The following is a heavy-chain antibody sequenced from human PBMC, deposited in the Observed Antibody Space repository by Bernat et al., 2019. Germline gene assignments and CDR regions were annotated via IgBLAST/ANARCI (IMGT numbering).Heavy chain of an antibody. D-gene: IGHD3-10*01. V-gene: IGHV3-66*01. CDR2: IYSGGST. CDR3: ARDRLWFGELLSTSYYYYGMDV. J-gene: IGHJ6*02. CDR1: GFTVSSNY. Sequence: EVQLVESGGGLVQPGGSLRLSCAASGFTVSSNYVSWVRQAPGKGLEWVSVIYSGGSTYYADSVKGRFTISRDNSKNTLYLQMNSLRAEDTAVYYCARDRLWFGELLSTSYYYYGMDVWGQGTTVTVSS.